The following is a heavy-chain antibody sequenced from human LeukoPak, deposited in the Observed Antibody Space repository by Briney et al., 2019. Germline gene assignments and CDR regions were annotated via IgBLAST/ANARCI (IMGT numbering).Heavy chain of an antibody. CDR3: GRGLRYSESYVVEY. V-gene: IGHV4-30-4*08. CDR2: IYYTAGS. CDR1: GGSVTADNYF. D-gene: IGHD1-26*01. J-gene: IGHJ4*02. Sequence: PSETLSLTCTVSGGSVTADNYFWSWTRQPPGEGLEWIGYIYYTAGSYYNPSLKSRVTMSIDASTNQFSLKLNSVTAADAAVYHCGRGLRYSESYVVEYWGLGTLVTVSS.